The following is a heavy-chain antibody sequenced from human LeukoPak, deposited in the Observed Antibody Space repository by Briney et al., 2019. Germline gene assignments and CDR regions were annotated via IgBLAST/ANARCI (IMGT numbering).Heavy chain of an antibody. CDR3: ARDRGGMVRGVELDY. J-gene: IGHJ4*02. D-gene: IGHD3-10*01. V-gene: IGHV3-21*01. CDR1: GFTFSSYS. Sequence: PGGSLRLSCAASGFTFSSYSMNWVRQAPGKGLEWVSSISSSSSYIYYADSVKGRFTISRDNAKNSLYLQMNSLRAEDTAVYYCARDRGGMVRGVELDYWGQGTLVTVSS. CDR2: ISSSSSYI.